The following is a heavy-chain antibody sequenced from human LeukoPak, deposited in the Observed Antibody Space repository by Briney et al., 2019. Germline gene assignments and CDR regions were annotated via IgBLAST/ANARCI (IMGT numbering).Heavy chain of an antibody. V-gene: IGHV3-30*07. CDR2: ISYDGSNK. CDR1: GFTFSNYA. D-gene: IGHD3-22*01. Sequence: GGSLRLSCAASGFTFSNYAMHWVRQAPGKGLEWVAVISYDGSNKYYADSVKGRFTASRDNSKNTVYLQMNSLRAEDTAVYYCARDERGYYYSGAFFGAIDFWGQGTLVTVSS. J-gene: IGHJ4*02. CDR3: ARDERGYYYSGAFFGAIDF.